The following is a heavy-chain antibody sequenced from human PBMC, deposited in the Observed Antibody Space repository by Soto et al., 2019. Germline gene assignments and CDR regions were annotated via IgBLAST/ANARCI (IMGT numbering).Heavy chain of an antibody. CDR2: IYYVGST. Sequence: SETLSLTCTVSGDSISSGGYYWSWIRQHPGKGLEWMGYIYYVGSTYYNPSLRSRLIISLDTSKNQLSLKLDSVTAADTAVYYCARDGGYGGPIDYWGQGTLVTVSS. V-gene: IGHV4-31*03. J-gene: IGHJ4*02. CDR3: ARDGGYGGPIDY. CDR1: GDSISSGGYY. D-gene: IGHD3-16*01.